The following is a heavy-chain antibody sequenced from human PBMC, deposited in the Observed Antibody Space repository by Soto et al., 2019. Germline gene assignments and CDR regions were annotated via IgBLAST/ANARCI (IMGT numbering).Heavy chain of an antibody. CDR1: GFTFSSYG. V-gene: IGHV3-30*18. J-gene: IGHJ6*02. CDR2: ISYDGSNK. Sequence: QVQLVESGGGVVQPGRSLRLSCAASGFTFSSYGMHWVRQAPGKGLEWVAVISYDGSNKYYADSVKGRFTISRDNSKNTLYLQMNSLRAEDTAVYYCAKDPGYSSGGLADPTGVVDVWGQGTTVTVSS. D-gene: IGHD6-19*01. CDR3: AKDPGYSSGGLADPTGVVDV.